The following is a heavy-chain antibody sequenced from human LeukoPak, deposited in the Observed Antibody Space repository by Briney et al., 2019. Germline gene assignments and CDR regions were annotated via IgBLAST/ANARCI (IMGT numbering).Heavy chain of an antibody. CDR2: MNPNRGNT. CDR3: SRAATQSGYDLGFDY. V-gene: IGHV1-8*01. CDR1: GYTFTGYD. J-gene: IGHJ4*02. D-gene: IGHD5-12*01. Sequence: ASVKVSCKASGYTFTGYDINWVRQATGQGLEWMGWMNPNRGNTGYAQKFQGRVTMTRNPSISTAYMELSSLRSKDSAVYYCSRAATQSGYDLGFDYWGQGTLVTVSS.